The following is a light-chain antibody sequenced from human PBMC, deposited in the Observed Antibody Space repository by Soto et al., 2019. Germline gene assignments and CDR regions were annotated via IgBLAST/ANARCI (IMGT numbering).Light chain of an antibody. Sequence: EIVMTQSPATLSVSPGERATLSCRASQDVSSHVAWYQQRPGQAPRLLMYAASSRATGFPDRFSGSGSGTDFTLTISRLEPEDFAVYYCQHYYTSYTTFGQGTKVDIK. CDR2: AAS. CDR3: QHYYTSYTT. V-gene: IGKV3D-15*01. CDR1: QDVSSH. J-gene: IGKJ1*01.